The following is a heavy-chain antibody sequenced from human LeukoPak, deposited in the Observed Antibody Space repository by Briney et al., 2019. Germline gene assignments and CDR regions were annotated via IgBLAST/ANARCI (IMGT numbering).Heavy chain of an antibody. D-gene: IGHD3-22*01. CDR3: VRDNADYYDSSGYWR. CDR2: ISSSSSYI. V-gene: IGHV3-21*01. J-gene: IGHJ4*02. CDR1: GFPFSSYS. Sequence: PGGPLRLFCAASGFPFSSYSMNWVRQAPGKGLEWVSSISSSSSYIYYADSVKGRFTISRDNAKNSLYLQMNSLRAEDTAVYYCVRDNADYYDSSGYWRWGQGTLVTVSS.